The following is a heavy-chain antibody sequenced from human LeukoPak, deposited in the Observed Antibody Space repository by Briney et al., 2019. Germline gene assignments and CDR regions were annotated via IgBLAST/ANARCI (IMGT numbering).Heavy chain of an antibody. D-gene: IGHD3-22*01. CDR3: ARSLGSRSDV. Sequence: PGGSLRLSCAASGFTFSSYEMNWVRQAPGKGLEWVTYISSSGSTIYYADSVKGRFTISRDNAKNSLYLQMSSLRDEDTAVYYCARSLGSRSDVWGQGTTVTVSS. V-gene: IGHV3-48*03. CDR2: ISSSGSTI. J-gene: IGHJ6*02. CDR1: GFTFSSYE.